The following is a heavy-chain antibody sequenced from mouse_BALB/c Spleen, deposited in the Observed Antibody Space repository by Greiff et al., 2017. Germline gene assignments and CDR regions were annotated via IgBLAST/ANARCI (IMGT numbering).Heavy chain of an antibody. CDR3: TREGFLYAMDY. J-gene: IGHJ4*01. CDR2: IYPSDSYT. CDR1: GYTFTSYW. Sequence: VQLQQPGAELVRPGASVKLSCKASGYTFTSYWINWVKQRPGQGLEWIGNIYPSDSYTNYNQKFKDKATLTVDKSSSTAYMQLSSQTSEDSAVYYCTREGFLYAMDYWGQGTSVTVSS. V-gene: IGHV1-69*02.